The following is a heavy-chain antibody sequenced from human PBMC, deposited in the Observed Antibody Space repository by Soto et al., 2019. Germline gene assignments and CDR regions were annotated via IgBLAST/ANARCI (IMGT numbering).Heavy chain of an antibody. D-gene: IGHD5-18*01. J-gene: IGHJ4*02. CDR1: GGSISSSIYY. CDR2: IYYSGST. CDR3: ARLGSGGIQLWTRTDY. Sequence: PSETLSLTCTVSGGSISSSIYYWGWVRQPPGKGLEWIGSIYYSGSTYYNPSLKSRVTISVDTSKNQFSLKLSSVTAADTAVYYCARLGSGGIQLWTRTDYWGQGTLGTFS. V-gene: IGHV4-39*01.